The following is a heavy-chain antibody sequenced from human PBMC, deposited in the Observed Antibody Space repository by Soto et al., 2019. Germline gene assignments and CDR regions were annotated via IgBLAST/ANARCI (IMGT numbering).Heavy chain of an antibody. CDR3: ARDSPGVGYDFWSGYYTHYYYYGMDV. CDR2: ISSSSSYI. CDR1: GFTFSSYS. J-gene: IGHJ6*02. V-gene: IGHV3-21*01. D-gene: IGHD3-3*01. Sequence: GGSLRLSCAASGFTFSSYSMNWVRQAPGKGLEWVSSISSSSSYIYYADSVKGRFTISRDNAKNSLYLQMNSLRAEDTAVYYCARDSPGVGYDFWSGYYTHYYYYGMDVWGQGTKVTVSS.